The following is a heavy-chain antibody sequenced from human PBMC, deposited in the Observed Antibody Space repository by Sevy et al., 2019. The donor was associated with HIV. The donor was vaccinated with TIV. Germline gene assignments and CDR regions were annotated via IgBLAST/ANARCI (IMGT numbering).Heavy chain of an antibody. CDR3: ARDLTIFGVIPDY. CDR1: GYTFNNYY. V-gene: IGHV1-46*02. Sequence: ASVKVSCKASGYTFNNYYIHWVRQAPGQGLEWMGIMNPSGGSTSYAQKFQGRLTMTRDTYTSIAYMELSSLRSEDTALYYCARDLTIFGVIPDYWGQGTLVTVSS. CDR2: MNPSGGST. J-gene: IGHJ4*02. D-gene: IGHD3-3*01.